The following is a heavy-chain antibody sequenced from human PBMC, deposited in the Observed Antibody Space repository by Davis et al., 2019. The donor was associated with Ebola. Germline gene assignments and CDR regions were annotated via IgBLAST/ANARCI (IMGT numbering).Heavy chain of an antibody. CDR3: AKDFYDSSGRYFDY. V-gene: IGHV3-30*18. CDR2: ISYDGSNK. CDR1: GFTFSSYG. J-gene: IGHJ4*02. D-gene: IGHD3-22*01. Sequence: EGSLRLSCAASGFTFSSYGMHWVRQAPGKGLEWVAVISYDGSNKYYADSVKGRFTISRDNSKNTLYLQMNSLRAEDTAVYYCAKDFYDSSGRYFDYWGQGTLVTVSS.